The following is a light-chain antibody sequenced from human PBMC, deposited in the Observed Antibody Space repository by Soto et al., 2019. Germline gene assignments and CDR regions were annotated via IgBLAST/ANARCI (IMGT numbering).Light chain of an antibody. CDR1: SSDVGGYNY. V-gene: IGLV2-8*01. J-gene: IGLJ2*01. CDR2: EVN. CDR3: SSYAGSNYVI. Sequence: QSALTQPPSASGSPGQSVTISCTGTSSDVGGYNYVSWYQQHPGKAPKLIIYEVNNRPTGVPDRFSGSKSDNTASLTVSGLQAEDEAYYYCSSYAGSNYVIFGGGTKLTVL.